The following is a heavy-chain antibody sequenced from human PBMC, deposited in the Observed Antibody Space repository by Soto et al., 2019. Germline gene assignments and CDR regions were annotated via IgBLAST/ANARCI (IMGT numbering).Heavy chain of an antibody. V-gene: IGHV1-69*01. D-gene: IGHD3-10*01. J-gene: IGHJ3*02. CDR1: GGTFSNYA. CDR3: AIASGVDAFDI. Sequence: QVQLVQSGAEVKKPGSSVKVSCKASGGTFSNYAFSWVRQAPGQGPEWMGGIIPIFGTPNYAQKFQARLTITADESTSTAYMELSSMRSEDTAVYYCAIASGVDAFDIWGQGTMVTVSS. CDR2: IIPIFGTP.